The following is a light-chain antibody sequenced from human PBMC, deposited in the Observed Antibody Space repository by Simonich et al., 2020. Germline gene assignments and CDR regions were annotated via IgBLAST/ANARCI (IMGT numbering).Light chain of an antibody. CDR3: CSYAGSSTYVV. V-gene: IGLV2-23*01. CDR1: SSDFGSYNL. Sequence: QSALTQPASVSGSPGQSITISCPGTSSDFGSYNLVSWYQQHPGKAPKLMIYEGSKRPSGVSNRFSGSKSGNTASLTISGLQAEDEADYYCCSYAGSSTYVVFGGGTKLTVL. CDR2: EGS. J-gene: IGLJ2*01.